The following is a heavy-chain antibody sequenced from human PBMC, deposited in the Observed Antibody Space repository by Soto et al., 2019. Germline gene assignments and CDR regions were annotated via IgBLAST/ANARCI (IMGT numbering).Heavy chain of an antibody. CDR3: ARVSHPYDSSGFDY. CDR1: GFIFSDFY. Sequence: PGGSLRLSCAASGFIFSDFYMSWIRQAPGKGLEWLSCTGFGGNTIYYADSVKGRFTISRDNAKNSLYLQMNSLRAEDTAVYYCARVSHPYDSSGFDYWGQGTLVTVSS. J-gene: IGHJ4*02. V-gene: IGHV3-11*04. CDR2: TGFGGNTI. D-gene: IGHD3-22*01.